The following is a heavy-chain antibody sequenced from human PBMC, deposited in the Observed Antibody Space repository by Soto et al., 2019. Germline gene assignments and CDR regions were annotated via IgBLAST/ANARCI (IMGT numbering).Heavy chain of an antibody. Sequence: GASVKVSCKASGGTFSSYAISWVRQAPGQGLEWMGGIIPISGTANYAQKFQGRVTITADESTSTAYMELSSLRSEDTAVYYCASTTTVVTLSYFDYWGQGTLVTVSS. CDR1: GGTFSSYA. CDR2: IIPISGTA. D-gene: IGHD4-17*01. CDR3: ASTTTVVTLSYFDY. J-gene: IGHJ4*02. V-gene: IGHV1-69*13.